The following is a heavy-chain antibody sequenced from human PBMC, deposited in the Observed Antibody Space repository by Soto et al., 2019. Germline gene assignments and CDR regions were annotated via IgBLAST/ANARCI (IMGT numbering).Heavy chain of an antibody. J-gene: IGHJ4*02. CDR1: GYTFTTYG. CDR2: ISAHKGNT. V-gene: IGHV1-18*01. CDR3: VRGRYGDY. D-gene: IGHD1-1*01. Sequence: QVHLVQSGAEVKKPGASVKVSCKGSGYTFTTYGITWVRQAPGQGLEGMGWISAHKGNTNYAQKLQGRVTVTRDTSTSTAYMELRSLRSDDTAVYYCVRGRYGDYWGQGALVTVSS.